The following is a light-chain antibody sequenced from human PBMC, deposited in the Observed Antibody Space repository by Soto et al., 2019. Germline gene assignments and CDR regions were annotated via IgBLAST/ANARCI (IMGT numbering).Light chain of an antibody. CDR3: QQSGT. Sequence: EIVLTQSPGTLSLSPGERVTLSCRASQTVSSSYLAWYQHKPGQAPRLLIYGASKRALGIPDRFSGSGSGTDFTLTISRLEPEDFAVYYCQQSGTFGQGTKVEI. J-gene: IGKJ1*01. CDR2: GAS. CDR1: QTVSSSY. V-gene: IGKV3-20*01.